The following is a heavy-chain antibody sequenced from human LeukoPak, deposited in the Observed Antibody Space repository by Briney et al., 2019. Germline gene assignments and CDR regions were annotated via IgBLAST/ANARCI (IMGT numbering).Heavy chain of an antibody. J-gene: IGHJ6*02. D-gene: IGHD3-10*01. V-gene: IGHV3-23*01. CDR1: GFTFSSYA. Sequence: GGSLRLSCAASGFTFSSYAMSWVRQAPGKGLEWVSAISGSGGSTYYADSVKGRFTISRDNSKNTLYLQMNSLRAEDTAVYYCAKERNYYGSGSYGTNGMDVWGQGTTVTVSS. CDR3: AKERNYYGSGSYGTNGMDV. CDR2: ISGSGGST.